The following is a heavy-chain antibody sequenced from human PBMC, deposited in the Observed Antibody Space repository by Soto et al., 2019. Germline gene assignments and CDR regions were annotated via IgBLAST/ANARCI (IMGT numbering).Heavy chain of an antibody. CDR2: ISPYANYT. V-gene: IGHV1-46*01. CDR3: ARAASEQFFDY. Sequence: QVQLVQSGAEVKRPGASVTVSCGTSGFKFTDYYMHWVRQAPEQGLEWMGLISPYANYTRYAQTFQGRFTITRDTSTSTVYMDLSSLTSEDTAVYYCARAASEQFFDYWGQGTLVTVSS. CDR1: GFKFTDYY. D-gene: IGHD6-19*01. J-gene: IGHJ4*02.